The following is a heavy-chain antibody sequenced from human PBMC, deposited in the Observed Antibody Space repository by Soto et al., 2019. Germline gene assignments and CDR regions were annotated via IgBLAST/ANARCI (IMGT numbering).Heavy chain of an antibody. CDR3: ARDSEYYYDSSGLGGVDY. J-gene: IGHJ4*02. CDR2: ISAYNGNT. D-gene: IGHD3-22*01. V-gene: IGHV1-18*01. CDR1: GYTFTSYG. Sequence: GASVKVSCKASGYTFTSYGISWVRQAPGQGLEWMGWISAYNGNTNYAQKLQGRVTMTTDTSTSTAYMELRSLRSDDTAVYYCARDSEYYYDSSGLGGVDYWGQGTLVTVSS.